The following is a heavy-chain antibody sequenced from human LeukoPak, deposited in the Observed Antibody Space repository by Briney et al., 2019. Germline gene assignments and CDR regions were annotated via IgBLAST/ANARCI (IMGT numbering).Heavy chain of an antibody. J-gene: IGHJ6*02. Sequence: ASVNVSCKASGGTFSSYAISWVRQAPGQGLEWMGGIIPIFGTANYAQKFQGRVTITADESTSTAYMGLSSLRSEDTAVYYCARDLPRIAARPGYYYYGMDVWGQGTTVTVSS. CDR2: IIPIFGTA. CDR3: ARDLPRIAARPGYYYYGMDV. V-gene: IGHV1-69*13. CDR1: GGTFSSYA. D-gene: IGHD6-6*01.